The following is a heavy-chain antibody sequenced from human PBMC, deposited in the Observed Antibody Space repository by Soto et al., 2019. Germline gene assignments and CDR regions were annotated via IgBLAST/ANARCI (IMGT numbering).Heavy chain of an antibody. Sequence: KTSETLSLTCAVSGGSISGSNWWSWVRQPPGKGLEWIGEIYHSGSTNYNPSLKSRVTISVDKSKNQFSLKLSSVTAADTAVYYCARRESGYYSSFDYWGQRTLVTVSS. J-gene: IGHJ4*02. CDR1: GGSISGSNW. V-gene: IGHV4-4*02. CDR2: IYHSGST. CDR3: ARRESGYYSSFDY. D-gene: IGHD3-22*01.